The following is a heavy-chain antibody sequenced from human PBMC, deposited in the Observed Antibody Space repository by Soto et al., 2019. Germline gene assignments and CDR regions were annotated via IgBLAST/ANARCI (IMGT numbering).Heavy chain of an antibody. Sequence: EVQLVESGGGLVKPGGSLRLSCAASGFTFSSFSMSWVRQAPGKGLEWVSAISGSGTYIYYADSVKGRFTISRDNAKNSLFLQMNSRRAGDTAVYYWARAPPDLWGPDQSFPPWGRGPLVPV. J-gene: IGHJ1*01. CDR1: GFTFSSFS. CDR2: ISGSGTYI. D-gene: IGHD3-3*01. CDR3: ARAPPDLWGPDQSFPP. V-gene: IGHV3-21*01.